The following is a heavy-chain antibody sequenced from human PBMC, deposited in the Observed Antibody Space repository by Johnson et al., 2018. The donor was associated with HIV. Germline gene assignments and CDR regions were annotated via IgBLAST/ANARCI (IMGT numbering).Heavy chain of an antibody. CDR2: ISSSGSTI. Sequence: QVQLVESGGGLVNPGGSLRISCAAFGFTFSDYYMSWIRQAPGKGLEWVSYISSSGSTIYYADSVKGRFTISRDNAKNSLYLQMNSLRAEDTAVYYCARVGEYCGGDCYSGAVRDDAFDIWGQGTMVTVSS. D-gene: IGHD2-21*01. J-gene: IGHJ3*02. V-gene: IGHV3-11*04. CDR1: GFTFSDYY. CDR3: ARVGEYCGGDCYSGAVRDDAFDI.